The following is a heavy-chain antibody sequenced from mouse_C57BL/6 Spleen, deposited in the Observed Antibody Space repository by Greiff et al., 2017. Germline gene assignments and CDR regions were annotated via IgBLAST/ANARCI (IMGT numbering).Heavy chain of an antibody. CDR3: ARCLILDGYYPRYAMDY. CDR2: INPSNGGT. V-gene: IGHV1-53*01. CDR1: GYTFTSYW. Sequence: QVQLQQPGPELVKPGASVKLSCKASGYTFTSYWMHWVKQRPGQGLEWIGNINPSNGGTNYNEKFKSKATLTVDKSSSTAYMQLSSLTSEDSAVYYCARCLILDGYYPRYAMDYWGQGTSVTVSS. J-gene: IGHJ4*01. D-gene: IGHD2-3*01.